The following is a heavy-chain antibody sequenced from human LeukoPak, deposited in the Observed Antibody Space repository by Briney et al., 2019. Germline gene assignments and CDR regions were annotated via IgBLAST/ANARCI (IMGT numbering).Heavy chain of an antibody. V-gene: IGHV3-21*01. D-gene: IGHD3-3*01. CDR1: GFTFSSYS. CDR3: ARTYDFWSGTTDY. CDR2: ISSSSSYI. Sequence: GGSLRLSCAASGFTFSSYSMNWVRQAPGKGLEWVSSISSSSSYIHYADSVKGRFTISRDNAKNSLYLQMNSLRAEDTAVYYCARTYDFWSGTTDYWGQGTLVTVSS. J-gene: IGHJ4*02.